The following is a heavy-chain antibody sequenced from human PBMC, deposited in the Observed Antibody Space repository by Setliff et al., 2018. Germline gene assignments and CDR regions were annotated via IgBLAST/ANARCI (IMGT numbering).Heavy chain of an antibody. J-gene: IGHJ4*02. CDR3: ARGIAVAGFDY. V-gene: IGHV4-34*01. CDR2: INHTGRT. Sequence: PSETLSLTCTVNSGSFGSYYWSWIRLSPGKGLEWIGEINHTGRTNYSPSLKSRVTISVDTSKNQFSLKLTSVTAADTAVYYCARGIAVAGFDYWGQGTLVTVSS. CDR1: SGSFGSYY. D-gene: IGHD6-19*01.